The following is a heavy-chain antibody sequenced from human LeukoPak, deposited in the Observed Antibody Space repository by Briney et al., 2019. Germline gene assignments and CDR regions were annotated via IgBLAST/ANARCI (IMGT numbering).Heavy chain of an antibody. Sequence: PGGSLRLSCAASGFTFSNFAMSWVRRTPGKGLEWVSGIINSGDTLYGDSVKGRFTISRDNSKNTLYLEMNSLRAEDTAIYYCAKMKGHPLPKYYMDVWGQGTTVTVS. CDR3: AKMKGHPLPKYYMDV. CDR2: IINSGDT. J-gene: IGHJ6*03. CDR1: GFTFSNFA. V-gene: IGHV3-23*01.